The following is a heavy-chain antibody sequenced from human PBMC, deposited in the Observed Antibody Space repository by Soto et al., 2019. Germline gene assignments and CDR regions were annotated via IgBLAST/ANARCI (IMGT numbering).Heavy chain of an antibody. D-gene: IGHD3-22*01. CDR3: ARDGGDSRGYHYGFFRH. J-gene: IGHJ1*01. CDR2: ISYDGNNK. CDR1: RFTFSSYA. V-gene: IGHV3-30-3*01. Sequence: GGSLRLSCAASRFTFSSYAMHWVRQAPGKGLEWVAVISYDGNNKYYADSVKGRFTISRDNSKNTLYLQMNSLGAEDTAIYYCARDGGDSRGYHYGFFRHWGQGTLVTVSS.